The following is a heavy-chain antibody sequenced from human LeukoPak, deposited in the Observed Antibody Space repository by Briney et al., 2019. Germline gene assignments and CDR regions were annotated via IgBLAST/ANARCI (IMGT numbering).Heavy chain of an antibody. V-gene: IGHV3-74*01. J-gene: IGHJ3*02. CDR1: GFTSSSYW. CDR2: INSDGSST. D-gene: IGHD4-17*01. CDR3: ARGDYGDYVGADAFDI. Sequence: PGGSLRLSCEASGFTSSSYWIHWVRQAPGNGLVWVSRINSDGSSTSYADSVKGRFTISRDNAKNTLYLQMNSLRAEDTAVYYCARGDYGDYVGADAFDIWGQGTMVIVSS.